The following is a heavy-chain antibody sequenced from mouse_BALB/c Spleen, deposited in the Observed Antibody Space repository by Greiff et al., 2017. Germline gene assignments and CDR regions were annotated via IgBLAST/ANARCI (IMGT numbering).Heavy chain of an antibody. CDR2: ISSGSSTI. J-gene: IGHJ4*01. V-gene: IGHV5-17*02. D-gene: IGHD2-1*01. CDR1: GFTFSSFG. Sequence: DVQLVESGGGLVQPGGSRKLSCAASGFTFSSFGMHWVRQDPEKGLEWVAYISSGSSTIYYADTVKGRFTISRDNPKNTLFLQMTSLRSEDTARYNCARYGKEGDYAMDYWGQGTSVTVSS. CDR3: ARYGKEGDYAMDY.